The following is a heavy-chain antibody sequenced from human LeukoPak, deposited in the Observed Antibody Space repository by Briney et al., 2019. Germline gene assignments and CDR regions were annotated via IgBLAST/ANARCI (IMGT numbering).Heavy chain of an antibody. CDR2: FDPEDGET. Sequence: GASVKVSCKVSGYTLTELSMHWVRQAPGKGLEWMGGFDPEDGETIYAQKFQGRVTMTEDTSTDTAYMELSSLRSEDTAVYYCATALPMGVATYYYYYGMDVWGQGTTVTVSS. D-gene: IGHD2-21*02. J-gene: IGHJ6*02. CDR1: GYTLTELS. V-gene: IGHV1-24*01. CDR3: ATALPMGVATYYYYYGMDV.